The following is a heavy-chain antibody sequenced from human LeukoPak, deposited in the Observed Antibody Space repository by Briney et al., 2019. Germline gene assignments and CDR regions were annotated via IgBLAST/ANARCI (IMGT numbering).Heavy chain of an antibody. V-gene: IGHV4-59*08. CDR3: ARLGGTACSSSSLDY. J-gene: IGHJ4*02. CDR2: IYYSGST. D-gene: IGHD6-13*01. CDR1: GGSISSYY. Sequence: SETLSLTCTVSGGSISSYYWSWIRQPPGKGLEWIGYIYYSGSTNYNPSLKSRVTISVDTSKNQFSLKLSSVTAADTAVYYCARLGGTACSSSSLDYWGQGTLVTVSS.